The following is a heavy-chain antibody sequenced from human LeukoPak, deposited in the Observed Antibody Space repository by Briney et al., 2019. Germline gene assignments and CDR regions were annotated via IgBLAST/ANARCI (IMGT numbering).Heavy chain of an antibody. D-gene: IGHD5-12*01. Sequence: GGSLRLSCVVSGFTSTNFAMNWARQAPGKGLEWVSVLIGSSGSTDYADSVKGRFTISRDKSKNTVFLQMNSLRAEDTAIYYCAKGAYDYIEIAYFDSWGQGTLVTVSS. CDR1: GFTSTNFA. CDR2: LIGSSGST. J-gene: IGHJ4*02. CDR3: AKGAYDYIEIAYFDS. V-gene: IGHV3-23*01.